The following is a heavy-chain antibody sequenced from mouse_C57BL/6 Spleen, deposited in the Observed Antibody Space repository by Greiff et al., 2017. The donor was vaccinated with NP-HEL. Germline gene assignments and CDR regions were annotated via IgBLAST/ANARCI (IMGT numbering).Heavy chain of an antibody. V-gene: IGHV1-50*01. CDR3: ARSSASHSNGDY. D-gene: IGHD2-5*01. J-gene: IGHJ2*01. Sequence: VQLQQPGAELVKPGASVKLSCKASGYTFTSYWMQWVNQRPGQGLEWIGEIYPSDSYTNYNQKFKGKATLTVDKSYSTAYMQLSSLASEDSAVYYCARSSASHSNGDYWGKGTTVTVSS. CDR1: GYTFTSYW. CDR2: IYPSDSYT.